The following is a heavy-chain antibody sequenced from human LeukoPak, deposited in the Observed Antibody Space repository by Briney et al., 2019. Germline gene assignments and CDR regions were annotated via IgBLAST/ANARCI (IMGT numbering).Heavy chain of an antibody. V-gene: IGHV1-69*13. CDR3: ARTSGELYNWFDP. CDR2: IIPIFCTA. CDR1: GGTFSSYA. Sequence: SVKVSCKASGGTFSSYAISWVRQAPGQGLEWRGGIIPIFCTAKYAQKSQGRVTITSDESTSTAYMELSSLRSDVTAVYYSARTSGELYNWFDPWGQGTLVTVSS. J-gene: IGHJ5*02. D-gene: IGHD1-26*01.